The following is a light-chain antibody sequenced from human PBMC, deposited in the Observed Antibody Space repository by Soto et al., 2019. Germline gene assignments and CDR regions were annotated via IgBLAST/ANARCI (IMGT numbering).Light chain of an antibody. CDR3: QQYGSSGYT. CDR1: QSVSSSY. J-gene: IGKJ2*01. Sequence: EIVLTQSPGTLSLSPGERATLSCRASQSVSSSYLAWYQQKPGQAPRLLIYGASSRATGIPDRFRGSGSGTDFTLTISRLVPVDFAVYYCQQYGSSGYTFGQGTKLEIK. CDR2: GAS. V-gene: IGKV3-20*01.